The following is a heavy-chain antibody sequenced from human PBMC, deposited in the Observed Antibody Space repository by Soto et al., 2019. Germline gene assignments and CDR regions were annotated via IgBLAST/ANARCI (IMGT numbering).Heavy chain of an antibody. CDR3: AREGGNDFWGGYWLVRWFDP. CDR1: GFTFSSYW. Sequence: GGSLRLSCAASGFTFSSYWMSWVRQAPGKGLEWVANIKQDGSEKYYVDSVKGRFTNSSDNAKHLLYLQMNSVRAEDTAVYYCAREGGNDFWGGYWLVRWFDPWGQGTLVTVSS. V-gene: IGHV3-7*05. CDR2: IKQDGSEK. D-gene: IGHD3-3*01. J-gene: IGHJ5*02.